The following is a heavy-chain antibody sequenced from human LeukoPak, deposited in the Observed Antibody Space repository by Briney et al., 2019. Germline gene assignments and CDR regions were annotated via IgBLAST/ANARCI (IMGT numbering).Heavy chain of an antibody. CDR3: ARGLGTGYDFWSGYYTGEHYYYYMDV. D-gene: IGHD3-3*01. Sequence: ASVKVSCKASGYTLSSYDVTWVRQATGHGREWRGWTKPNSGNTGYTQKFQGRVTMTRNTSISTAYMELSSLRSEDTAVYYCARGLGTGYDFWSGYYTGEHYYYYMDVWGKGTTVTVS. CDR2: TKPNSGNT. J-gene: IGHJ6*03. V-gene: IGHV1-8*01. CDR1: GYTLSSYD.